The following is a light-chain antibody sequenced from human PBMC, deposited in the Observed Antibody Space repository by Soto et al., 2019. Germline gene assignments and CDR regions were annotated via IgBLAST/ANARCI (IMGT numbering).Light chain of an antibody. J-gene: IGKJ1*01. Sequence: EIVLTQSPGTLSLSPGERATLSCSASQSVSSSYLAWYQQKPGQATRLLIYGASSRATGIPDRFSGSGSEKDFTLTISRLEPEDFAVYYCQQYGSSSWTFGQGTKVEIK. CDR1: QSVSSSY. CDR2: GAS. V-gene: IGKV3-20*01. CDR3: QQYGSSSWT.